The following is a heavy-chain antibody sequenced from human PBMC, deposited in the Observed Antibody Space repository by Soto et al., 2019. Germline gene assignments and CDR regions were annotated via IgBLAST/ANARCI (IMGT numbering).Heavy chain of an antibody. CDR3: ARVPPSSGRPPFDS. V-gene: IGHV3-30-3*01. Sequence: QVQLVESGGGVVQPGRSLRLSCAASGFTFSSYAMHWVRQAPGKGLEWVAVISYDGSNKYYADSVKGRFTISRDNSRNTCYLQIPSRRAGDTVVYSCARVPPSSGRPPFDSGGQGPLVTFSS. CDR1: GFTFSSYA. D-gene: IGHD2-15*01. CDR2: ISYDGSNK. J-gene: IGHJ4*02.